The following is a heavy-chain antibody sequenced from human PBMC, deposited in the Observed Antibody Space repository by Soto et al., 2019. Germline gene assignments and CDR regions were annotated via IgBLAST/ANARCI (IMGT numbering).Heavy chain of an antibody. V-gene: IGHV3-33*01. J-gene: IGHJ6*02. CDR3: ARVTYSGSYSYYYGMDV. Sequence: GGPLRLSCAASGFTFSSYGMHWVRQAPGKGLEWVAVIWYDGSNKYYADSVKGRLTISRDNSKSTLYLQMNSLRAEDTAVYYCARVTYSGSYSYYYGMDVWGQGTTVTVS. CDR1: GFTFSSYG. CDR2: IWYDGSNK. D-gene: IGHD1-26*01.